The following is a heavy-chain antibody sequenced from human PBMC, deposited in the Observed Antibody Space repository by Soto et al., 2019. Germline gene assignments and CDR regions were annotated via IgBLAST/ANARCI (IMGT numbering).Heavy chain of an antibody. J-gene: IGHJ4*02. CDR2: ISGRSGYI. Sequence: GGAVRLSCAASGFSFIGYTMNWIRHVRGKGLEWVSSISGRSGYIHYADSVRGRFTISRDNAGNSLFLHMSNVTAGDTAMYYCARRENDTTAYYWLHWGQGTLVTVSS. CDR1: GFSFIGYT. V-gene: IGHV3-21*01. CDR3: ARRENDTTAYYWLH. D-gene: IGHD3-22*01.